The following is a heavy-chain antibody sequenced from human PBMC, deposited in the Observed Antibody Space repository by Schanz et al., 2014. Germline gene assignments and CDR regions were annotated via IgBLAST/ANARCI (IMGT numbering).Heavy chain of an antibody. Sequence: EVQLVESGGGLVQPGRSLRLSCAASGFTFDDYAMHWVRQAPGKGLDWVSYISSSSSYIYYADSVKGRFTISRDSARNSLYLQMSSLRAEDTAVYYCARGTPFLCDYWGQGTLVTVSS. CDR2: ISSSSSYI. J-gene: IGHJ4*02. CDR1: GFTFDDYA. V-gene: IGHV3-21*01. CDR3: ARGTPFLCDY. D-gene: IGHD3-16*01.